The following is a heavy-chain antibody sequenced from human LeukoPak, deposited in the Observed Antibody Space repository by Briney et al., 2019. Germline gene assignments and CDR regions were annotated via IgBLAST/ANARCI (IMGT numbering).Heavy chain of an antibody. CDR2: VDHGGSGT. D-gene: IGHD1-14*01. CDR3: ITDLG. Sequence: SGGSLTLSCATSGFTFTSYWMHWVRQVAGKGLVWLARVDHGGSGTNYADSVKGRFTISRDNAKSTVYLQMNSLRVEDTAVSYCITDLGWGQGTLVTVSS. V-gene: IGHV3-74*01. J-gene: IGHJ4*02. CDR1: GFTFTSYW.